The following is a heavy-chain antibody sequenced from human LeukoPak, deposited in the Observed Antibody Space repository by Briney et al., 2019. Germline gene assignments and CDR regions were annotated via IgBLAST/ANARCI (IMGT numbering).Heavy chain of an antibody. CDR3: ARDKRWFGFQSFDI. V-gene: IGHV4-31*03. CDR2: IYYSRST. Sequence: SETLSLTCTVSGGSISSGGYYWSWIRQHPGKGLEWIGYIYYSRSTYYNPSLKSRVTISVDTSKNQFSLKLSSVTAADTAVYYCARDKRWFGFQSFDIWGQGTMVTVSS. J-gene: IGHJ3*02. D-gene: IGHD3-10*01. CDR1: GGSISSGGYY.